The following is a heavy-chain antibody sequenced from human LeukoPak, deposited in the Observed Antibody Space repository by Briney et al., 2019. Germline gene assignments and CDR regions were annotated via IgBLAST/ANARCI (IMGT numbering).Heavy chain of an antibody. CDR3: TRHQGAGGSGVDY. D-gene: IGHD2-15*01. Sequence: GGSLRPSCAASGFTFSGSAMHWVRQASGKGLEWVGRIRSKANSYATAYAASVKGRFTISRDDSKNMAYLQLNSLETDDTAVYYCTRHQGAGGSGVDYWGQGTLVTVSS. CDR1: GFTFSGSA. CDR2: IRSKANSYAT. V-gene: IGHV3-73*01. J-gene: IGHJ4*02.